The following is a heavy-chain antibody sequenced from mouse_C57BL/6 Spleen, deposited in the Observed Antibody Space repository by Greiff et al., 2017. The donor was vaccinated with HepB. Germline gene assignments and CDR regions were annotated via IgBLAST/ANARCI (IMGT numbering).Heavy chain of an antibody. D-gene: IGHD3-2*02. J-gene: IGHJ2*01. V-gene: IGHV1-4*01. CDR2: INPSSGYT. CDR1: GYTFTSYT. CDR3: ARSGQLRLQDYYFDY. Sequence: VQLQQSGAELARPGASVKMSCKASGYTFTSYTMHWVKQRPGQGLEWIGYINPSSGYTKYNQKFKDKATLTADKSSSTAYMQLSSLTSEDSAVYYCARSGQLRLQDYYFDYWGQGTTLTVSS.